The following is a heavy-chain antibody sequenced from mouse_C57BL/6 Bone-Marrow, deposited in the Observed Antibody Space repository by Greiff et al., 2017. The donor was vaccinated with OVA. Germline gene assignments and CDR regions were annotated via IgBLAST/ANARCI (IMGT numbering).Heavy chain of an antibody. CDR3: ARDGYLYYYAMDY. J-gene: IGHJ4*01. V-gene: IGHV1-69*01. D-gene: IGHD2-3*01. CDR1: GYTFTSYW. CDR2: IDPSDSYT. Sequence: VQLQQSGAELVMPGASVKLSCKASGYTFTSYWMHWVKQRPGQGLEWIGEIDPSDSYTNYNQKFKGKSTLTVDKSSSTAYMQLSSLTSEDSAVYDSARDGYLYYYAMDYWGQGTSVTVSS.